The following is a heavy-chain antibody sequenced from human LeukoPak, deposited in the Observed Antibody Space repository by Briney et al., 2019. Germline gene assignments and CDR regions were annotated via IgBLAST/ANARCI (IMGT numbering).Heavy chain of an antibody. Sequence: GGSLRLSCAASGFTFRDSGMHWVRQASGKGLEWVGHVRSKANSYATAYAASVRGRFTISRDDSKNTAFLQMKSLKTDDTAVYYCTAVAMATTSGFDYWGQGTQVTVSS. D-gene: IGHD5-24*01. CDR1: GFTFRDSG. CDR3: TAVAMATTSGFDY. J-gene: IGHJ4*02. CDR2: VRSKANSYAT. V-gene: IGHV3-73*01.